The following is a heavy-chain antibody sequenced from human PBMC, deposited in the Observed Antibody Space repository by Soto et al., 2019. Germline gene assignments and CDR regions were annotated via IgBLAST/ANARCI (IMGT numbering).Heavy chain of an antibody. CDR3: ARHAGWFGRYGMDV. V-gene: IGHV4-39*01. J-gene: IGHJ6*02. Sequence: SETLSLTCTVSGGSISSSSYYWGWIRQPPGKGREWIGSIYYSGSTYYNPSLKSRVTISVDTSKNQFSLKLSSVTAADTAVYYCARHAGWFGRYGMDVWGQGTTVTVSS. D-gene: IGHD3-10*01. CDR2: IYYSGST. CDR1: GGSISSSSYY.